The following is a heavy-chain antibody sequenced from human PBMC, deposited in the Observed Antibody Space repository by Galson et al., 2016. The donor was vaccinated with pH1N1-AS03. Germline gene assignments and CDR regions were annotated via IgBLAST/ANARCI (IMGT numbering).Heavy chain of an antibody. Sequence: SLRLSCAASGFTFSSYSMNWVRQAPGKGLEWVGRIKSKTKRDRTDYAAPVKGRFSISRDDSKNTLYLQMNSLKTEDTAVYYCTAVESGLDHWGQGTLVTVSS. J-gene: IGHJ4*02. CDR2: IKSKTKRDRT. V-gene: IGHV3-15*01. CDR3: TAVESGLDH. CDR1: GFTFSSYS.